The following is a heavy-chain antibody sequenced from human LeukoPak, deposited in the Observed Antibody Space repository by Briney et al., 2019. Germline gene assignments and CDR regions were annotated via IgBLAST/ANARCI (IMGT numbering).Heavy chain of an antibody. V-gene: IGHV4-39*07. CDR2: IYYSGTT. J-gene: IGHJ5*02. Sequence: SETLSLTCTVSSGSISSYSYYWGWIRQPPGKGLEWIGSIYYSGTTYYNPSLKSRVTISVDTSKNQFSLKLSSVTAADTAVYYCARVRAMGPKRWFDPWGQGTLVTVSS. D-gene: IGHD5-18*01. CDR1: SGSISSYSYY. CDR3: ARVRAMGPKRWFDP.